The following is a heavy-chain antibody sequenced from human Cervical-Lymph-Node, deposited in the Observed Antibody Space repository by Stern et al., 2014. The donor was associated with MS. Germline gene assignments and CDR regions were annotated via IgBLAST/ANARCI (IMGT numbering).Heavy chain of an antibody. V-gene: IGHV1-18*04. J-gene: IGHJ5*02. Sequence: QVQLGQSGAEVKKPGASVKVSCKASGYTFTSYGISWVRQAPGQGLEWLGWISAYNGNTNYAQKLQGRVTMTTDTSTSTAYMELRSLRSDDTAVYYCARNMVVPAAMAWFDPWGQGTLVTVSS. CDR1: GYTFTSYG. CDR3: ARNMVVPAAMAWFDP. CDR2: ISAYNGNT. D-gene: IGHD2-2*01.